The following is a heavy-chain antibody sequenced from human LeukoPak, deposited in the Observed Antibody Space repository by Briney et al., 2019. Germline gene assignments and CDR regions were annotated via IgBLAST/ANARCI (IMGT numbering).Heavy chain of an antibody. J-gene: IGHJ6*02. Sequence: PGRSLRLSCAASGVTFDDYAMHWVRQAPGKGLEWVSGISWNSGSIGYADSVKGRFTISRDNAKNSLYLQMNSLRAEDTALYYCAKDVAGAEAAAGTYYYYGMDVWGQGTTVTVSS. CDR3: AKDVAGAEAAAGTYYYYGMDV. CDR2: ISWNSGSI. CDR1: GVTFDDYA. V-gene: IGHV3-9*01. D-gene: IGHD6-13*01.